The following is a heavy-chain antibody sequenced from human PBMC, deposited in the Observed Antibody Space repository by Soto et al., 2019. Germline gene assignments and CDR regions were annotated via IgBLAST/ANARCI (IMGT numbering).Heavy chain of an antibody. CDR1: GFTFSNSA. CDR2: INYSGATT. V-gene: IGHV3-23*01. Sequence: LRLSCVASGFTFSNSAMGWVRQAPGKGLEWLSLINYSGATTYYADSVKGRFTISRDNSKNTLYLQMNSLRAEDTAVYYCATQDFRGPTGTTWGQGSLVTVSS. D-gene: IGHD1-1*01. CDR3: ATQDFRGPTGTT. J-gene: IGHJ4*02.